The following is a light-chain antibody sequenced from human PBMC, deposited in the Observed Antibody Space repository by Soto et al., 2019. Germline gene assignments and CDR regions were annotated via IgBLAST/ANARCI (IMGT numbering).Light chain of an antibody. CDR3: QQYNSYWT. Sequence: DIQMTQSPSTLSASVGDRVTITCRASQSISSWLAWYQQKPGKARKLLIYKASSLESGVPSRFSGSGSGKEFTLTISSLQPDDFATYYCQQYNSYWTFVQGTKVEIK. CDR1: QSISSW. V-gene: IGKV1-5*03. CDR2: KAS. J-gene: IGKJ1*01.